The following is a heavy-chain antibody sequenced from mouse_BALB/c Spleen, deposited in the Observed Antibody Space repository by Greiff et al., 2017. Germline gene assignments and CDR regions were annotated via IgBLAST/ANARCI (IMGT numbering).Heavy chain of an antibody. J-gene: IGHJ4*01. D-gene: IGHD1-1*01. CDR3: TDLLLRPGAMDY. CDR2: IYPGNSDT. CDR1: GYTFTSYW. V-gene: IGHV1-5*01. Sequence: VHVKQSGTVLARPGASVKMSCKASGYTFTSYWMHWVKQRPGQGLEWIGAIYPGNSDTSYNQKFKGKAKLTAVTSTSTAYMELSSLTNEDSAVYYCTDLLLRPGAMDYWGQGTSVTVSS.